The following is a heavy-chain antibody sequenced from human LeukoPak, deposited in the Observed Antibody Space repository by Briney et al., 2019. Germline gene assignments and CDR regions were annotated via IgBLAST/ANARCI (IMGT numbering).Heavy chain of an antibody. D-gene: IGHD3-3*01. CDR1: GFTFTSYA. CDR3: AKGDFYGDYPYGMDV. CDR2: ISGSGGGT. Sequence: GASVKVSCKASGFTFTSYAMSWVRQAPGKGLEWVSAISGSGGGTYYADSVKGRFTISRDNSKNTLYLQMNSLRAEDTAVYYCAKGDFYGDYPYGMDVWGQGTTVTVSS. J-gene: IGHJ6*02. V-gene: IGHV3-23*01.